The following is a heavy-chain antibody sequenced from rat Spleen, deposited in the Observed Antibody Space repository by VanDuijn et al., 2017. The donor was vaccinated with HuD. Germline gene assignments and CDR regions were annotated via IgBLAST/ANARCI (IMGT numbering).Heavy chain of an antibody. J-gene: IGHJ2*01. CDR1: GFSLTSNG. D-gene: IGHD1-11*01. V-gene: IGHV2S12*01. CDR2: ISSGGST. Sequence: QVQLKESGPGLVQPSQTLSLTCTVSGFSLTSNGVSWVRQPPGKGLEGIAAISSGGSTYYNSALKSRLSISRDTSKSQVFLKMNSLQTEDTAIYFCTRGNYGAVDWGQGVMVTVSS. CDR3: TRGNYGAVD.